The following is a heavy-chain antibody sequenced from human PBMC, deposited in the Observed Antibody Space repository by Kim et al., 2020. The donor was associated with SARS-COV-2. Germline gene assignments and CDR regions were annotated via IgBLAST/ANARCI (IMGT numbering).Heavy chain of an antibody. CDR3: AGHAGSSWAHPDY. Sequence: YNPSRKSRVTMSVDTSKNQFSLKLSSVTAADTAVYYCAGHAGSSWAHPDYWGQGTLVTVSS. V-gene: IGHV4-59*08. D-gene: IGHD6-13*01. J-gene: IGHJ4*02.